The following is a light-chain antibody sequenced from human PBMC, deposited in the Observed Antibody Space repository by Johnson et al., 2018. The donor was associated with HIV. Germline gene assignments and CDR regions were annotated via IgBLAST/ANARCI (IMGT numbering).Light chain of an antibody. CDR1: NSNIGNNY. J-gene: IGLJ1*01. CDR3: GTWDSSLSAHYV. Sequence: QSLLTQPPSVSAAVGQKVTISCSGNNSNIGNNYVSWYQELPGTAPKLLIYENNKRPSGIPDRFSGSKSGTSATLGITGLQPADEADYYCGTWDSSLSAHYVFGTGTKVTVL. V-gene: IGLV1-51*02. CDR2: ENN.